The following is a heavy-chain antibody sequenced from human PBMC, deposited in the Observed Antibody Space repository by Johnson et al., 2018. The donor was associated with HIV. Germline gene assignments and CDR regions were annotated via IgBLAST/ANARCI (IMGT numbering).Heavy chain of an antibody. CDR3: ARRRRYGDYFADAFDI. CDR1: GFTFRAYG. Sequence: QVQLVESGGGVVQPGTSLRLSCAASGFTFRAYGMHWVRQAPGTGLEWVAVIWYDGSNKYYADSVKGRFTISRDNSKNTLYLQMNSLRAEDTALYYCARRRRYGDYFADAFDIWGQGTMVTVSS. J-gene: IGHJ3*02. CDR2: IWYDGSNK. D-gene: IGHD4-17*01. V-gene: IGHV3-33*08.